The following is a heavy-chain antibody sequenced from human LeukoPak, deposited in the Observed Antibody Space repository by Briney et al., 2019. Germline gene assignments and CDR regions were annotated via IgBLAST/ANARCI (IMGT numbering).Heavy chain of an antibody. V-gene: IGHV3-9*03. CDR2: ISWNSGSI. Sequence: PGGSLRLSCAASGFTFDDYAMHWVRQAPGKGLEWVSGISWNSGSIGYADSVKGRFTISRDNAKNSLYLQMNSLRAEDMASYYCARMVRGVYYFDYWGQGTLVTVSS. CDR3: ARMVRGVYYFDY. CDR1: GFTFDDYA. J-gene: IGHJ4*02. D-gene: IGHD3-10*01.